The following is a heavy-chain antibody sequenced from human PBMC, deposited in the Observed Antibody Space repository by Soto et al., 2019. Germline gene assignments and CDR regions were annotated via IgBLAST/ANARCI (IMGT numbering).Heavy chain of an antibody. Sequence: QITLKESGPPLVRPAQTLTLTCAFSGFSLTTTHMGVAWIRQPPGKALEWLALIYWDDDKRYSPSLKNRLPISKDTSRNRVVLTITNMNPEDTGTYFCAHAGDYDLLSFDHWGPGTLVTVSS. V-gene: IGHV2-5*02. CDR1: GFSLTTTHMG. D-gene: IGHD4-17*01. CDR2: IYWDDDK. CDR3: AHAGDYDLLSFDH. J-gene: IGHJ4*02.